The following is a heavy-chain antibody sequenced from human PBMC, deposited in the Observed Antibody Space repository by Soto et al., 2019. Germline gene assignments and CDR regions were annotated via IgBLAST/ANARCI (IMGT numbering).Heavy chain of an antibody. D-gene: IGHD6-19*01. V-gene: IGHV3-48*02. Sequence: EVQLVESGGGSVQPGGSLRLSCAASGFTFSTFSMNWVRQAPGRGLEWISYISGGGRTISYADSVKGRFTISRDNAKNSLYLQMGSLTDEDTVVYYCARDLGWAFDSWGQGTLVTVSS. J-gene: IGHJ4*02. CDR3: ARDLGWAFDS. CDR2: ISGGGRTI. CDR1: GFTFSTFS.